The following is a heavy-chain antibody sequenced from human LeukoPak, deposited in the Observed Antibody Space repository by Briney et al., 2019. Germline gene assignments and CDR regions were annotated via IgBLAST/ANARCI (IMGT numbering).Heavy chain of an antibody. Sequence: GGSLRLSCAASGFIFSSYAMSWVRQAPGKGLEWVSAISGSGGSTYYADSVRGRFTISRDNAKNSLYLQMNSLRAEDTAVHYCARDIPPWLWFGGWGQGTLVTVSS. CDR2: ISGSGGST. V-gene: IGHV3-23*01. CDR3: ARDIPPWLWFGG. J-gene: IGHJ4*02. CDR1: GFIFSSYA. D-gene: IGHD3-10*01.